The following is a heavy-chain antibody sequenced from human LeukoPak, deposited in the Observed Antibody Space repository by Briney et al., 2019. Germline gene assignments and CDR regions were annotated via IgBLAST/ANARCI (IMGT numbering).Heavy chain of an antibody. CDR2: ISAYNGNT. V-gene: IGHV1-18*01. D-gene: IGHD1-1*01. CDR1: GYIFTSYG. CDR3: ARTTPTSAYYYYGMDV. Sequence: ASVKVSCKASGYIFTSYGISWVRQAPGQGLEWMGWISAYNGNTNYAQKLQGRVTMTTDTSTSTAYMELRSLRSDDTAVYYCARTTPTSAYYYYGMDVWGQGTTVTVSS. J-gene: IGHJ6*02.